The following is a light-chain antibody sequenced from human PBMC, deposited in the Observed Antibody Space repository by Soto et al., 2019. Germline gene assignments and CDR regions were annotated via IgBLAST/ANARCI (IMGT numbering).Light chain of an antibody. CDR1: QSVSSSY. Sequence: EIVLTQSPGTLSLSPGERATLSCRASQSVSSSYLAWYQQKPGQAPRLLIYGASSRATGIPDRFSGSGSGTDFTLTISRLAPEDFAVYYCQQYGGSPRTFGQGTKLEIK. V-gene: IGKV3-20*01. CDR3: QQYGGSPRT. CDR2: GAS. J-gene: IGKJ2*01.